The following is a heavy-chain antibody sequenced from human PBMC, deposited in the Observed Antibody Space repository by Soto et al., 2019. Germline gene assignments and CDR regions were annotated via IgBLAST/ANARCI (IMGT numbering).Heavy chain of an antibody. Sequence: GGSLRLSCAASGFTFSNAWMSWVRQDPGKGLEWVGRIKSKTDGGTTDYAAPVKGRFTISRDDSKNTLYLQMNSLKTEDTAVYYCTTEVYSSGWYVNAFDIWGQGTMVTVSS. J-gene: IGHJ3*02. V-gene: IGHV3-15*01. CDR3: TTEVYSSGWYVNAFDI. D-gene: IGHD6-19*01. CDR1: GFTFSNAW. CDR2: IKSKTDGGTT.